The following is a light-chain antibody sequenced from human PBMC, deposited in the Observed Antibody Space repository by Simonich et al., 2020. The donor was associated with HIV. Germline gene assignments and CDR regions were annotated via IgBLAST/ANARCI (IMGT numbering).Light chain of an antibody. CDR2: AAS. Sequence: DIQMTQSPSSLSASVGDRVTITCRASKYISSYLNWYQQKPGKAPKLLISAASSLQSGVPSRFSGSGAGTDFTLTISSLQPEDFTTYYCQQSYSTPRTFGQGTKVEIK. V-gene: IGKV1-39*01. J-gene: IGKJ1*01. CDR1: KYISSY. CDR3: QQSYSTPRT.